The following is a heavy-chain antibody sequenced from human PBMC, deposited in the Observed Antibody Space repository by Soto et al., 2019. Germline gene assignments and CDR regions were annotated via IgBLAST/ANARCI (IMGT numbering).Heavy chain of an antibody. D-gene: IGHD6-13*01. V-gene: IGHV4-59*01. CDR1: GGSISSYY. Sequence: PSETLSLTCTVSGGSISSYYWSWIRQPPGKGLEWIGYIYYSGSTNYNPSLKSRVTISVDTSKNQFSLKLSSVTAADTAVYYCARGGPPAAAGIGYYYMDVWGKGTTVTVSS. CDR2: IYYSGST. CDR3: ARGGPPAAAGIGYYYMDV. J-gene: IGHJ6*03.